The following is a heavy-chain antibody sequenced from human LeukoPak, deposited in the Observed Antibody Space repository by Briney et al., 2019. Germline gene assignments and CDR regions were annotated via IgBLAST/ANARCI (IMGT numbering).Heavy chain of an antibody. CDR2: IIPISPTA. D-gene: IGHD5-18*01. CDR1: GGTFSRYA. J-gene: IGHJ5*02. CDR3: ATGGVSDTTLVSWFDP. V-gene: IGHV1-69*05. Sequence: GASVKLSCKASGGTFSRYAISWVRQAPGQGLEWMGGIIPISPTANYAQKFQGRLTITTDEYTTTAYMELSGLRSEDTAVYYCATGGVSDTTLVSWFDPWGQGTLVTVSS.